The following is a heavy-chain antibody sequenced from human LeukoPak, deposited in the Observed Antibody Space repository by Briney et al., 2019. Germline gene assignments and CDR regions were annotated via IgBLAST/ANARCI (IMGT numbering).Heavy chain of an antibody. CDR2: ISYDGSNK. V-gene: IGHV3-30*18. D-gene: IGHD6-13*01. J-gene: IGHJ4*02. CDR3: AKARGVAAPPLDY. Sequence: GRSLRLSCAASGFTFSSYGMHWVRQAPGKGLEWVAVISYDGSNKYYAGSVKGRFTISRDNSKNTLYLQMNGLRAEDTAVYYCAKARGVAAPPLDYWGQGTLVTVSS. CDR1: GFTFSSYG.